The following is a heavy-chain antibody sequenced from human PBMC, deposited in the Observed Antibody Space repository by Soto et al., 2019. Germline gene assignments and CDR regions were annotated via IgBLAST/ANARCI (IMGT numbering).Heavy chain of an antibody. J-gene: IGHJ4*02. CDR1: GFTFSSYA. CDR3: ARADYCSGGSCYPVLNY. CDR2: ISYDGSNK. D-gene: IGHD2-15*01. V-gene: IGHV3-30*14. Sequence: GGSLRLSCAASGFTFSSYAMHWVRQAPGKGLEWVAVISYDGSNKYYADSVKGRFTIFKDNSKNMVYLQMNSLRAEDTAVYYCARADYCSGGSCYPVLNYWGQGTLVTVSS.